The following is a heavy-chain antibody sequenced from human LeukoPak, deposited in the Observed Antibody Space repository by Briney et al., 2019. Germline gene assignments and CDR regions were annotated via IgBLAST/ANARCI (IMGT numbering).Heavy chain of an antibody. CDR1: GFTFSSYA. Sequence: PGGSLRLSCAASGFTFSSYAMSWVRQAPGKGLEWVSAISGSGGSTYYADSVKGRFTISRDNSKNTLYLQMGSLRAEDMAVYYCAREGRHYYGSGSSPLYGMDVWGQGTTVTVSS. CDR2: ISGSGGST. J-gene: IGHJ6*02. CDR3: AREGRHYYGSGSSPLYGMDV. V-gene: IGHV3-23*01. D-gene: IGHD3-10*01.